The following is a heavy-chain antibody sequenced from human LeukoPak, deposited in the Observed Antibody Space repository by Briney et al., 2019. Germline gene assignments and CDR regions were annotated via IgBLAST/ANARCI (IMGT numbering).Heavy chain of an antibody. D-gene: IGHD2-15*01. Sequence: SETLSLTCAVYGGSFSGYYWSWIRQPPGKGLEWIGEINHSGSTNYNPSLKSRVTISVDTSKNQFSLKLSSVTAADTAVYYCARPAVGARWCGGSCSPPAMAYPFDYWGQGTLVTVSS. J-gene: IGHJ4*02. CDR2: INHSGST. CDR3: ARPAVGARWCGGSCSPPAMAYPFDY. CDR1: GGSFSGYY. V-gene: IGHV4-34*01.